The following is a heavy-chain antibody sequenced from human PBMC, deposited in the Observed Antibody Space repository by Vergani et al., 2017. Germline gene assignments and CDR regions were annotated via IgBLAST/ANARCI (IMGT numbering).Heavy chain of an antibody. J-gene: IGHJ4*02. CDR2: IYYSGST. CDR1: GGSISSSRYY. Sequence: QLQLQESGPGLVKPSETLSLTCTVSGGSISSSRYYWGWIRQPPGKGLEWIGSIYYSGSTNYNPSLKSRVTISVDTSKNQFSLKLSSVTAADTAVYYCARYSGGRWPTSAFFDYWGQGTLVTVSS. CDR3: ARYSGGRWPTSAFFDY. D-gene: IGHD3-16*01. V-gene: IGHV4-39*07.